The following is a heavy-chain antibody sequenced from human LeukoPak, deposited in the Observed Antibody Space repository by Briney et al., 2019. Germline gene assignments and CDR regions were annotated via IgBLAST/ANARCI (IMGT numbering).Heavy chain of an antibody. D-gene: IGHD1-26*01. Sequence: PGGSLRLSCAASGFTFSSYWMSWVRQAPGKGLEWVANIKQDGSEKYYVDSVKGRFTISRDNAKNSLYLQMNSLRAEDTAVYYCARELVLVGATSWVPDAFDIWGQGTMVTVSS. CDR3: ARELVLVGATSWVPDAFDI. CDR1: GFTFSSYW. J-gene: IGHJ3*02. CDR2: IKQDGSEK. V-gene: IGHV3-7*01.